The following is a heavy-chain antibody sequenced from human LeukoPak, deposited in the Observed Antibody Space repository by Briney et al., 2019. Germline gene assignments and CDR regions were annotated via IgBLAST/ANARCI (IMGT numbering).Heavy chain of an antibody. V-gene: IGHV1-2*02. CDR2: INPDSGGT. D-gene: IGHD3-22*01. Sequence: ASVKVSCKASGYTFTGYYMHWVRQAPGQGLEWVGWINPDSGGTNYAQKFQGRVTMTRDTSISTAYMELSRLRSDDTAVYYCARAPYYYDSSGYYWGQGTLVTVSS. CDR3: ARAPYYYDSSGYY. CDR1: GYTFTGYY. J-gene: IGHJ4*02.